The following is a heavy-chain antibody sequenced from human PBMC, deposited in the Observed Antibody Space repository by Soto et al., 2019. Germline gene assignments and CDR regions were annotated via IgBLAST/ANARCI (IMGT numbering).Heavy chain of an antibody. CDR2: ISGTVDST. CDR3: ARTAYSSYLKNGLDV. V-gene: IGHV3-23*01. J-gene: IGHJ6*02. D-gene: IGHD6-6*01. CDR1: GFTFSSYA. Sequence: EVQLLESGGGLVQPGGSLRLACAASGFTFSSYAMSWVRQAPGKGLEWVSAISGTVDSTYYADSVKGRFTISRDKSKKTRYLQMSSLRAEDTAVYYCARTAYSSYLKNGLDVWGQGTTVTVSS.